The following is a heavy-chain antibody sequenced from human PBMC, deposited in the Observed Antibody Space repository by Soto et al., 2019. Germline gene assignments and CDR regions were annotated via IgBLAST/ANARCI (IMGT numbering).Heavy chain of an antibody. CDR2: IYYSGST. Sequence: SETLSLTCTVSGGSISSYYWSWIRQPPGKGLEWIGYIYYSGSTNYNPSLKSRVTISVDTSKNQFSLKLSSVTAADTAVYYCASESLGGYCSGGSCYQPHYFDDWGQRTLVTVSS. V-gene: IGHV4-59*08. D-gene: IGHD2-15*01. CDR3: ASESLGGYCSGGSCYQPHYFDD. J-gene: IGHJ4*02. CDR1: GGSISSYY.